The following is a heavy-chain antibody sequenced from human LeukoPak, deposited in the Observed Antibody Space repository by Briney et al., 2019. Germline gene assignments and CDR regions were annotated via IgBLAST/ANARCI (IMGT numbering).Heavy chain of an antibody. D-gene: IGHD3-9*01. CDR3: AAYYDILTGYDDAFDI. Sequence: GGSLRLSCAASGFTFSSYSMNWVRQAPGKGLEWVSSISSSSSYIYYADSVKGRFTISRDNSKNTLYLQMNSLRAEDTAVYYCAAYYDILTGYDDAFDIWGQGTMVTVSS. J-gene: IGHJ3*02. CDR2: ISSSSSYI. V-gene: IGHV3-21*04. CDR1: GFTFSSYS.